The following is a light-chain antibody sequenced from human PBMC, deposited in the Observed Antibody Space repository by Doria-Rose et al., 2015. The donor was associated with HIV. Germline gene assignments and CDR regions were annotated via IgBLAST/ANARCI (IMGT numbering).Light chain of an antibody. CDR2: WAS. CDR3: QQYYDTPS. Sequence: DIRMTQSPESLGMSLGERATLNCKSNQSLLYTSKNYLAWYQQKPGQPPKLLIYWASTRQSGVPDRFSGSGSGTDFTLTISSLEAEDVAVYYCQQYYDTPSFGPGTTVDIK. V-gene: IGKV4-1*01. CDR1: QSLLYTSKNY. J-gene: IGKJ3*01.